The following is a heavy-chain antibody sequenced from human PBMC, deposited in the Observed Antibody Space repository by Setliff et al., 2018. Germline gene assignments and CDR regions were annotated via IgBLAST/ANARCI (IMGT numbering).Heavy chain of an antibody. V-gene: IGHV4-39*07. Sequence: LSLTCTVSGGSISSSSYYWGWIRQPPGKGLEWIGSIYYSGSTYYNPSLKSRVTISVDTSKNQFSLKLSSVTAADTAVYYCARRETYYNFWSGYYAYWCQGTLVTSPQ. CDR3: ARRETYYNFWSGYYAY. J-gene: IGHJ4*02. D-gene: IGHD3-3*01. CDR2: IYYSGST. CDR1: GGSISSSSYY.